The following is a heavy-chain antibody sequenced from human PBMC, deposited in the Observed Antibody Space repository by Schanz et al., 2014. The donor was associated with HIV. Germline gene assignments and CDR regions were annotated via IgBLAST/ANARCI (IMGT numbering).Heavy chain of an antibody. D-gene: IGHD3-10*01. CDR1: GYTFTTYD. V-gene: IGHV1-8*01. CDR2: MNPNSGNT. J-gene: IGHJ4*02. Sequence: QVQLVQSGAEVKKPGASVRVSCEASGYTFTTYDINWVRQATGQGLEWMGWMNPNSGNTGYAQKSEGTYAMTRNTAISTAYMELSSLRSEDTAFYYCARGRYYGSEFDYWGQGTLVTVSS. CDR3: ARGRYYGSEFDY.